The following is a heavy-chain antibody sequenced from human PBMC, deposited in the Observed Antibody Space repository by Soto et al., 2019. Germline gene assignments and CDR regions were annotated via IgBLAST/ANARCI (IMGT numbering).Heavy chain of an antibody. D-gene: IGHD6-13*01. CDR2: IYYSGST. Sequence: SETLSLTCTVSGGSISSSSYYWGWIRQPPGKGLEWIGSIYYSGSTYYNPSLKSRVTISVDTSKNQFSLKLSSVTAADTAVYYCARHLEYSSSWGHYYGMDVWGQGTTVTVSS. CDR3: ARHLEYSSSWGHYYGMDV. J-gene: IGHJ6*02. V-gene: IGHV4-39*01. CDR1: GGSISSSSYY.